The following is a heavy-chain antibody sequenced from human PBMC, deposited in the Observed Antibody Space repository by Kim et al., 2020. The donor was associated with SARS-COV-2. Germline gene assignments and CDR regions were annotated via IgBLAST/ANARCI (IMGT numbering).Heavy chain of an antibody. J-gene: IGHJ6*02. V-gene: IGHV3-7*01. CDR3: ARGLQSSYGMDV. CDR1: GFTFTTYW. CDR2: IKQDGSEK. Sequence: GGSLRLSCAASGFTFTTYWMNWVRQAPGKGLEWVANIKQDGSEKYYVDSVEGRFTISRENARNSLYLQMNSLRAEDTAVYYCARGLQSSYGMDVWCQGTTVTVSS. D-gene: IGHD3-16*01.